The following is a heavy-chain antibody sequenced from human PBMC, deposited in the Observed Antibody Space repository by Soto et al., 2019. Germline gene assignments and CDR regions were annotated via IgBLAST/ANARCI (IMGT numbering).Heavy chain of an antibody. CDR3: ATLGYRGSTSCYYYYGMDV. CDR2: IYYSGST. CDR1: GGSISSYY. Sequence: SETLSLTCTVSGGSISSYYWSWIRQPPGKGLEWIGYIYYSGSTNYNPSLKSRVAISVDTSKNQFSLKLSSVTAADTAVYYCATLGYRGSTSCYYYYGMDVWGQGTTVTVSS. D-gene: IGHD2-2*01. J-gene: IGHJ6*02. V-gene: IGHV4-59*01.